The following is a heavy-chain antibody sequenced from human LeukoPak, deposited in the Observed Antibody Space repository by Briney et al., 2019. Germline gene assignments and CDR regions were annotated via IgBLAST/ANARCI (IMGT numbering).Heavy chain of an antibody. J-gene: IGHJ4*02. V-gene: IGHV3-21*01. CDR1: GFTFTTYS. CDR3: ARGDSSGYYYPPDNFEY. D-gene: IGHD3-22*01. Sequence: PGGSLRLSCAASGFTFTTYSMNWVRLAPGKGLEWVSSISTYSTYIYYADSVKGRFTISRDNAKNSLYLQMNSLRAEDTAVYYCARGDSSGYYYPPDNFEYWGQGTLVTVSS. CDR2: ISTYSTYI.